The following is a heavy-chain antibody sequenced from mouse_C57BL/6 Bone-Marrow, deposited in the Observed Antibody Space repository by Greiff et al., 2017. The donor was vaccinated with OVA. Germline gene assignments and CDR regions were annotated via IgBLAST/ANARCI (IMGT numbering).Heavy chain of an antibody. CDR3: ASLTTVVDYWYVDV. V-gene: IGHV7-3*01. D-gene: IGHD1-1*01. CDR2: IRNKANGYTT. Sequence: EVQLVESGGGLVQPGGSLSLSCAASGFTFTDYYMSWVRQPPGTALEWLGFIRNKANGYTTEYSASVKGRFTISRANSQSILYLQMNALRAEDSAKYDGASLTTVVDYWYVDVWGTGTTVTVAS. J-gene: IGHJ1*03. CDR1: GFTFTDYY.